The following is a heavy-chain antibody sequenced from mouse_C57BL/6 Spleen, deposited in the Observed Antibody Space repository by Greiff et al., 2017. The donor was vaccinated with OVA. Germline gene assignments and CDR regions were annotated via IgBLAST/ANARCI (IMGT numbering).Heavy chain of an antibody. CDR2: ISSGGSYT. Sequence: VQLKESGGDLVKPGGSLKLSCAASGFTFSSYGMSWVRQTPDKRLEWVATISSGGSYTYYPDSVKGRFTISRDNAKNTLYLQMSSLKPEDTAMYYCARPGNFYFDYWGQGTTLTVSS. CDR3: ARPGNFYFDY. D-gene: IGHD2-1*01. V-gene: IGHV5-6*01. CDR1: GFTFSSYG. J-gene: IGHJ2*01.